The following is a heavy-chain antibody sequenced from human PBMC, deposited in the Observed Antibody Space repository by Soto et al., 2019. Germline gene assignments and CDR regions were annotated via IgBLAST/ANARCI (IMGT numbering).Heavy chain of an antibody. CDR2: INPNSGGT. V-gene: IGHV1-2*04. Sequence: ASVKVSCKASGYTFTGYYMHWVRQAPGQGLEWMGWINPNSGGTNYAQKFQGWVTMTRDTSISTAYMELSRLRSDDTAVYYCARCPYYYDSSGYKYFQHWGQGTLVTVSS. CDR3: ARCPYYYDSSGYKYFQH. J-gene: IGHJ1*01. D-gene: IGHD3-22*01. CDR1: GYTFTGYY.